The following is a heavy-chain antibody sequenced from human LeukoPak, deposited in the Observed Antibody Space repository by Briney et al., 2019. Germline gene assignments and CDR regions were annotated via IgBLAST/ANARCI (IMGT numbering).Heavy chain of an antibody. J-gene: IGHJ4*02. CDR3: ARGYCSSTSCYIDY. Sequence: PGGSLRLSCAASGFTFSSYAMHWVRQAPGKGLDWVATMPYDVTNKYYADSVRGRFTISRDNSKNTLYLQLNSLRGEDAAVYSCARGYCSSTSCYIDYCGQGTLVTVSS. V-gene: IGHV3-30*04. CDR1: GFTFSSYA. D-gene: IGHD2-2*02. CDR2: MPYDVTNK.